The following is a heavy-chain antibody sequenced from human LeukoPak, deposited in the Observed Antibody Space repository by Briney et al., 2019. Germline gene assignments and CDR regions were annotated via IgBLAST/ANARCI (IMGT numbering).Heavy chain of an antibody. D-gene: IGHD3-22*01. CDR1: GGTFSSYA. Sequence: ASVKVSCKASGGTFSSYAISWVRQAPGQGLEWMGWINPNSGGTNYAQKFQGRVTMTRDTSISTAYMELSRLRSDDTAVYYCARDPYYYDSSGYWHWGQGTLVTVSS. V-gene: IGHV1-2*02. J-gene: IGHJ4*02. CDR2: INPNSGGT. CDR3: ARDPYYYDSSGYWH.